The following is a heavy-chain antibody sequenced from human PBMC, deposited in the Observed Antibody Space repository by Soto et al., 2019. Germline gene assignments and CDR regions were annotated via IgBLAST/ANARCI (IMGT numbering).Heavy chain of an antibody. CDR2: IYYSGST. Sequence: SETLSLTCTVSGGSISSYYWSWIRQPPGKGLEWVGYIYYSGSTNYNPSLKSRVTISVDTSKNQFSLKLSSVTAADTAVYYCARVGYSSSWYFDYWGQGTLVTVSS. V-gene: IGHV4-59*01. CDR3: ARVGYSSSWYFDY. J-gene: IGHJ4*02. D-gene: IGHD6-13*01. CDR1: GGSISSYY.